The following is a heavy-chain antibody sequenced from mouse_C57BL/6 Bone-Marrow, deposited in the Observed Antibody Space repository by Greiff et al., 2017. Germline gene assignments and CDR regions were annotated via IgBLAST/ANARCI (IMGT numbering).Heavy chain of an antibody. Sequence: VQLQQPGAELVKPGASVKLSCKASGYTFTSYWMQWVKQRPGQGLEWIGEIDPSDSYNNYNQKFKGKATLTVDTSSSTAYMQLSSLTSEDSAVYYWATTVVFDYWGQGTTLTVSS. CDR3: ATTVVFDY. CDR1: GYTFTSYW. D-gene: IGHD1-1*01. CDR2: IDPSDSYN. J-gene: IGHJ2*01. V-gene: IGHV1-50*01.